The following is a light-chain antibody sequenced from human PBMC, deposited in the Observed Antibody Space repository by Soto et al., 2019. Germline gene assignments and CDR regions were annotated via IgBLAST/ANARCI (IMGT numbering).Light chain of an antibody. J-gene: IGLJ2*01. CDR2: EVS. CDR1: SSDVGGYDF. CDR3: TSYAGNSNVL. V-gene: IGLV2-8*01. Sequence: QSVLTQPPSASGSPGQSVTISCTGTSSDVGGYDFVSWYQQHPDKAPKLMIYEVSKRPSGVPDRFSGSKSGNTASLTVSGLQADDEADYFCTSYAGNSNVLFGGGTKLTVL.